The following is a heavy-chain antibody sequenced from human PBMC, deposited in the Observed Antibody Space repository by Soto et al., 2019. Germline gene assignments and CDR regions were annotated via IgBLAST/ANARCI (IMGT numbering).Heavy chain of an antibody. CDR2: ISYDGSDK. J-gene: IGHJ6*02. CDR1: GFSFSNYA. V-gene: IGHV3-30-3*01. CDR3: ARDQTCYYYGWDV. Sequence: QVQLVESGGGVVQPGRSLRLSCAASGFSFSNYAMHWVRQAPGKGLEWVALISYDGSDKYYADSVKGRFTISRDNSKNALYLQMNSLRAEDTAVYYCARDQTCYYYGWDVWGQGTTVTGS.